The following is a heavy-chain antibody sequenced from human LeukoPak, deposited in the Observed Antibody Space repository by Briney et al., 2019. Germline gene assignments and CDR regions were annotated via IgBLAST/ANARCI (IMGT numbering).Heavy chain of an antibody. V-gene: IGHV7-4-1*02. Sequence: ASVKVSCKASGYTFTSYAMNWVRQAPGQGLEWMGWINTNTGNPTYAQGFTGRFVFSLDTSVSTAYLQISSLKAEDTAVYYCGRAGAAGSLWYFDLWGRGTLVTVSS. D-gene: IGHD2-15*01. CDR2: INTNTGNP. CDR3: GRAGAAGSLWYFDL. CDR1: GYTFTSYA. J-gene: IGHJ2*01.